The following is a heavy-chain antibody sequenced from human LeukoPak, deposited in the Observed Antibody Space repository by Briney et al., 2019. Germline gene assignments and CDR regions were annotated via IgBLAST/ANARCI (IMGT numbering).Heavy chain of an antibody. CDR3: ARDLHSYGY. D-gene: IGHD5-18*01. CDR1: GFTFSSYS. CDR2: ISSSSTI. J-gene: IGHJ4*02. Sequence: GGSLRLSCAASGFTFSSYSMNWVRQAPGKGLEWVSYISSSSTIYYADSVKGRLTISRDNAKNSLYLQMNSLRAEDTAVYYCARDLHSYGYWGQGTLVTVSS. V-gene: IGHV3-48*01.